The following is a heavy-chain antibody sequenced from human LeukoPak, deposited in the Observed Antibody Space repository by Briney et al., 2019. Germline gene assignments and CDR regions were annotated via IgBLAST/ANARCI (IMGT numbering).Heavy chain of an antibody. CDR2: IYTSGST. CDR1: GGSISSGSYY. Sequence: SQTLSLTCTVSGGSISSGSYYWSWIRQPAGKGLEWIGRIYTSGSTNYNPSLKSRVTISVDTSKNQFSLKLSSVTAADTAVYYCARRSAAAGDAFDIWGQGTMVTVSS. CDR3: ARRSAAAGDAFDI. J-gene: IGHJ3*02. V-gene: IGHV4-61*02. D-gene: IGHD6-13*01.